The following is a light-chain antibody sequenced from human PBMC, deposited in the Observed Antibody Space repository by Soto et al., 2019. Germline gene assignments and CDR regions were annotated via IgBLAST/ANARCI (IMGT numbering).Light chain of an antibody. J-gene: IGKJ1*01. V-gene: IGKV3-15*01. CDR1: TSN. Sequence: TSNLAWYQQKPGQAPTGVPARFSGSGSGTEFILTVSSLQSEDFAVYFCQQYNNWPTFGQGTKVEIK. CDR3: QQYNNWPT.